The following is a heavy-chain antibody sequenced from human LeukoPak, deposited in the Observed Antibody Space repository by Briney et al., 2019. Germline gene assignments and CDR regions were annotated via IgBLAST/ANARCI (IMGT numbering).Heavy chain of an antibody. V-gene: IGHV3-30*04. CDR1: GFTFSTYA. D-gene: IGHD5-18*01. Sequence: GGSLRLSCAASGFTFSTYAMHWVRQAPGKGLEWVAVISYDGSNKYYADSVKGRFTISRDNSKNTLYLQMNSLRAEDTAVYYCARARSSYGYGDAFDIWGQGTMVTVSS. CDR2: ISYDGSNK. CDR3: ARARSSYGYGDAFDI. J-gene: IGHJ3*02.